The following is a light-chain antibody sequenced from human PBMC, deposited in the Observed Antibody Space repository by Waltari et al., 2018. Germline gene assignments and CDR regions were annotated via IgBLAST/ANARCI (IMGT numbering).Light chain of an antibody. J-gene: IGKJ1*01. Sequence: EILLTQSPGTLALSPVERATLSCRVSQSGGRSLAWYQQKPGKAPRLLIDDASSRATGISDKFSGSGSGTDFSLTISRVEPEDFAVYFCQIYVRLPVTFGQGTKVEVK. V-gene: IGKV3-20*01. CDR3: QIYVRLPVT. CDR1: QSGGRS. CDR2: DAS.